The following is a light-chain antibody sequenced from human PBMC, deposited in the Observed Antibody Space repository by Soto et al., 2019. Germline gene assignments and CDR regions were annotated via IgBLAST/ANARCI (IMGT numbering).Light chain of an antibody. CDR1: KGISNY. CDR3: QKYNSAPRT. V-gene: IGKV1-27*01. Sequence: DIHMTQSPSSLSASVGDRVTITCRASKGISNYLAWYQQKPGKVPKLLIYAASTLQSGVPSRFSGSGSGTDFTLTISSLQPEDVATYYCQKYNSAPRTFGQGTKVEIK. CDR2: AAS. J-gene: IGKJ1*01.